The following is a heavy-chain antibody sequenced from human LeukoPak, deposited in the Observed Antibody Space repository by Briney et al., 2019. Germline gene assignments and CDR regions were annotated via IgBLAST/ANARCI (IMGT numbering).Heavy chain of an antibody. J-gene: IGHJ4*02. D-gene: IGHD3-10*01. Sequence: SETLSLTCTVSGGSISSYYWSWIRQPPGKGLEWIGEIYHSGSTNYNPSLKSRVTISVDKSKNQFSLKLSSVTAADTAVYYCARVGLGSGSYYNGPIFDYWGQGTLVTVSS. CDR3: ARVGLGSGSYYNGPIFDY. V-gene: IGHV4-59*12. CDR1: GGSISSYY. CDR2: IYHSGST.